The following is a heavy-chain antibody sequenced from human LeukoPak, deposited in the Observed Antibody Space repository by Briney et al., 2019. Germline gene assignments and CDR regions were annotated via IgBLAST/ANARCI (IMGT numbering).Heavy chain of an antibody. CDR3: ATDRGWRTSGYYLYYFEY. CDR1: GFIFTGYF. V-gene: IGHV3-7*01. CDR2: IKHDGSEK. Sequence: GSLRLSCAASGFIFTGYFMSWVREAPRKGLEWVASIKHDGSEKYYVDSVRGRFTISRDNTKNLLYLQMSSLRAEDTAVYYCATDRGWRTSGYYLYYFEYWGQGTLVTFSS. D-gene: IGHD3-3*01. J-gene: IGHJ4*02.